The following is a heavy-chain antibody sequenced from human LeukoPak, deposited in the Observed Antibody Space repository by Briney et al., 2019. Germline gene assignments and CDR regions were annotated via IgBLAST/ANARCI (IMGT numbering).Heavy chain of an antibody. V-gene: IGHV3-49*04. Sequence: GGSLRLSCTASGFTFGDYAMSWVRQAPGKGLEWVGFIRSKAYGGTTEYAASVKGRFTISRDDSKSIAYLQMNSLKTEDTAVYYCTRVSGDGDHSRYWGQGTLVTVSS. J-gene: IGHJ4*02. CDR2: IRSKAYGGTT. CDR1: GFTFGDYA. D-gene: IGHD4-17*01. CDR3: TRVSGDGDHSRY.